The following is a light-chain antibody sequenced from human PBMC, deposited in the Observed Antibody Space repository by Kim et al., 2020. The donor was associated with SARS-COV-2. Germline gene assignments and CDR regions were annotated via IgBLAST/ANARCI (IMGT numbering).Light chain of an antibody. CDR3: QQYGSSTWT. Sequence: SPGGSATLSCRASQSGSRCYLAWYQQKPGQAPRLLIYGASSRATGIPDRFSGSGSGTDFTLTISRLEPEDFAVYYCQQYGSSTWTFGQGTKVDIK. CDR2: GAS. J-gene: IGKJ1*01. V-gene: IGKV3-20*01. CDR1: QSGSRCY.